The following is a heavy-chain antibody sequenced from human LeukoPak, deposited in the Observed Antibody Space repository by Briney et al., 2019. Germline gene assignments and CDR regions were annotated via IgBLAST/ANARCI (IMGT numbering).Heavy chain of an antibody. CDR3: ARESGAARTRWFDY. D-gene: IGHD5-24*01. V-gene: IGHV4-4*07. CDR2: VQISENN. Sequence: SETLSLTCTVFGGYISDYFWTWTRQSAGKGLEWIWRVQISENNNYNPSLRSRVTLSLDTSKNQFSLQLTSVTAADTAIYYCARESGAARTRWFDYWGQGTLVTVPS. CDR1: GGYISDYF. J-gene: IGHJ4*02.